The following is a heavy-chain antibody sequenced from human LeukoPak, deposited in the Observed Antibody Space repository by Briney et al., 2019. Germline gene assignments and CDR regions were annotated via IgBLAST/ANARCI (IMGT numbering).Heavy chain of an antibody. CDR1: GFTFSDYY. CDR2: ISGSGGST. Sequence: GGSLRLSCAASGFTFSDYYMSWLRQAPGKGLEWVSAISGSGGSTYYADSVKGRFTISRDNSKNTLYLQMNSLRAEDTAVYYCAKGSSSWYRLIDYWGQGTLVTVSS. J-gene: IGHJ4*02. D-gene: IGHD6-13*01. V-gene: IGHV3-23*01. CDR3: AKGSSSWYRLIDY.